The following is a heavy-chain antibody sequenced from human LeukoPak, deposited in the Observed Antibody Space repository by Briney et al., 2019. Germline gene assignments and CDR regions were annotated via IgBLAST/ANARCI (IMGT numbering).Heavy chain of an antibody. Sequence: ASMKVSCKASGYTFTGYYMHWVRQAPGQGLEWMGWINPNSGGTNYAQKFQGRVTMTRDTSISTAYMELSRLRSDDTAVYYCARGVTPVTMIVVVSHFYWFDPWGQGTLVTVSS. J-gene: IGHJ5*02. CDR2: INPNSGGT. CDR3: ARGVTPVTMIVVVSHFYWFDP. D-gene: IGHD3-22*01. CDR1: GYTFTGYY. V-gene: IGHV1-2*02.